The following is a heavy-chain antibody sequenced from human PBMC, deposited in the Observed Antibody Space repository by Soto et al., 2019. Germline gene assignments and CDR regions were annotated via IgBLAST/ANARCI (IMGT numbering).Heavy chain of an antibody. CDR1: GFTFSSYA. V-gene: IGHV3-23*01. Sequence: PGGSLRLSCAASGFTFSSYAMSWVRQAPGKGLKWVSAISGSGGSTYYADSVKGRFTISIDNSKYTLYLQMNSLRAEDTSVYYFAKDDCSGGSCYSHAFDIWGQGTMVTVSS. CDR2: ISGSGGST. D-gene: IGHD2-15*01. CDR3: AKDDCSGGSCYSHAFDI. J-gene: IGHJ3*02.